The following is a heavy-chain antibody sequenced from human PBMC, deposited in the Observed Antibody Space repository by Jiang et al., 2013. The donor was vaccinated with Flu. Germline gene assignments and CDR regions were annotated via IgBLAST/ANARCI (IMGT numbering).Heavy chain of an antibody. J-gene: IGHJ3*02. D-gene: IGHD3-10*01. Sequence: LLKPSETLSLTCTVSGGSISLSSGYHWGWLRQPPGKGLEWIGSIDYTGNTYYNPSLNSRVTISVDTSKNQFSLKLSSVTAADTAVYFCARRMRWFGELSAFDIWGQGTMVTVSS. CDR1: GGSISLSSGYH. CDR2: IDYTGNT. CDR3: ARRMRWFGELSAFDI. V-gene: IGHV4-39*01.